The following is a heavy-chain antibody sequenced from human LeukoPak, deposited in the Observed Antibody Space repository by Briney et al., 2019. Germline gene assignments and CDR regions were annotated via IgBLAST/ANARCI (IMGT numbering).Heavy chain of an antibody. CDR3: ARDIAVATGYYYHYGMDV. J-gene: IGHJ6*02. D-gene: IGHD6-19*01. CDR2: ISSSGFTI. Sequence: GGSLRLSCAASGFTFNSYSMNWVRQAPGKGLEWVSYISSSGFTIYYADSVKGRFTISRDNAKNSLYLQMNSLRAGDTAVFYCARDIAVATGYYYHYGMDVWGQGTTVTVSS. V-gene: IGHV3-48*01. CDR1: GFTFNSYS.